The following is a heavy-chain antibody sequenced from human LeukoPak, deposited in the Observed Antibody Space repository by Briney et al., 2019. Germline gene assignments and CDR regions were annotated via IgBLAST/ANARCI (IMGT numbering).Heavy chain of an antibody. Sequence: SETLSLTCTVSGGSVSSYYWGWIRQPPGKGLEWIGYIYHSGTTSYNPSLESRVTISIDTSKNHFSLRLSSVTAADTAVYYCARGYCSGGRYPFLEDFDYWGQGTLVTVSS. J-gene: IGHJ4*02. CDR2: IYHSGTT. V-gene: IGHV4-59*02. CDR1: GGSVSSYY. CDR3: ARGYCSGGRYPFLEDFDY. D-gene: IGHD2-15*01.